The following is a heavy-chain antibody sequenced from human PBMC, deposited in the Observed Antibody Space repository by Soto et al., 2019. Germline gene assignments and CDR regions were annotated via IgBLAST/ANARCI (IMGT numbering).Heavy chain of an antibody. CDR1: GGSISSGGYS. Sequence: QLQLQESGSGLVKPSQTLSLTCAVSGGSISSGGYSWSWIRQPPGKGLEWIGYIYHSGSTYYNPSLKSRVTISVDRSKNQFSLKLSSVTAADTAVYYCAREALSSGYYGIFDYWGQGTLVTVSS. CDR2: IYHSGST. D-gene: IGHD3-22*01. J-gene: IGHJ4*02. V-gene: IGHV4-30-2*01. CDR3: AREALSSGYYGIFDY.